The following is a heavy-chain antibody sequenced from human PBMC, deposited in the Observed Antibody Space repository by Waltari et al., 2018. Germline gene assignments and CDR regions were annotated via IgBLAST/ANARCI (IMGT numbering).Heavy chain of an antibody. Sequence: QFQLQESGPGLVKPSGTLSLTCAVSGDTMGGNSWWSQVRQSPDKGLAWRGQVLRNGRTNYNPSLASRAIVSLDSSMNQFSLRILSATAADTAVYYCARDLGRGLFLDSWGQGTLVTVSP. CDR3: ARDLGRGLFLDS. D-gene: IGHD2-15*01. CDR2: VLRNGRT. J-gene: IGHJ4*02. CDR1: GDTMGGNSW. V-gene: IGHV4-4*02.